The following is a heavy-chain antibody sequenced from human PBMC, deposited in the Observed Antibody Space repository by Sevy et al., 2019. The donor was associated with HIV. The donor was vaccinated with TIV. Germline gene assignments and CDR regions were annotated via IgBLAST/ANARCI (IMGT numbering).Heavy chain of an antibody. CDR3: ARDRVTGMTDAFDI. V-gene: IGHV3-20*04. CDR1: GFTFDDYG. J-gene: IGHJ3*02. Sequence: GGSLRLSCAASGFTFDDYGMSWVRQAPGKGLEWVSGINWNGGSTGYADSVKGRFTISRDNAKNSLYLQMNSLRAEDTALYYCARDRVTGMTDAFDIWGQGTMVTVSS. D-gene: IGHD2-8*02. CDR2: INWNGGST.